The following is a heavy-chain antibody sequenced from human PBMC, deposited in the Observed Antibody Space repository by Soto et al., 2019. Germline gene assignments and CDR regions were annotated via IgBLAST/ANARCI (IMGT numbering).Heavy chain of an antibody. Sequence: QVQLVQSGAEVKKPGSSVKVSCKASGGTFSSYAISWVRQAPGQGLEWMGGIISIFGTANYAQKFQGRVTITADESTSTAYMELSSLRSEDTAVYYCARGPHESGYDFWSAPRSPLPYYYYGMDVWGQGTTVTVSS. CDR3: ARGPHESGYDFWSAPRSPLPYYYYGMDV. D-gene: IGHD3-3*01. J-gene: IGHJ6*02. CDR2: IISIFGTA. V-gene: IGHV1-69*01. CDR1: GGTFSSYA.